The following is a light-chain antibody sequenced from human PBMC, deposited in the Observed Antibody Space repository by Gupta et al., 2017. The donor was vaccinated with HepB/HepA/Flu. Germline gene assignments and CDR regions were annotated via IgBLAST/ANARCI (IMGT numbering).Light chain of an antibody. CDR1: QSVGSY. V-gene: IGKV3-11*01. J-gene: IGKJ3*01. Sequence: VLTQSPATLTLSPGERATLSCRTSQSVGSYLAWYKQKPGQAPRILIYDAYTRDTGVPGRFSGSGSGTDFTLTSSHLESEDVGVYYCQQRSCFTFGHGTKVEIK. CDR2: DAY. CDR3: QQRSCFT.